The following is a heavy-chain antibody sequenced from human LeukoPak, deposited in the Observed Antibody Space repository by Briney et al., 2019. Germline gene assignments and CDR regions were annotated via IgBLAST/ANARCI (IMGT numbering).Heavy chain of an antibody. D-gene: IGHD6-13*01. J-gene: IGHJ4*02. V-gene: IGHV3-30*04. CDR1: GFTFSSYA. CDR3: AKDRRPNSYSSSWLDY. CDR2: ISYDGSNK. Sequence: PGRSLRLSCAASGFTFSSYAMHWVRQAPGKGLEWVAVISYDGSNKYYADSVKGRFTISRDNSKNTLYLQMNSLRAEDTAVYYCAKDRRPNSYSSSWLDYWGQGTLITVSS.